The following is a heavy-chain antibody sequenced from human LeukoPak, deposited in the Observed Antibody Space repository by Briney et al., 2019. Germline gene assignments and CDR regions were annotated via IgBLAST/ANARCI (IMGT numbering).Heavy chain of an antibody. CDR3: ARSFPYSGSYSY. CDR2: IYTSGST. Sequence: SQTLSLTCTVSGGSISSGSYYWSWIRQPAGKGLEWIGRIYTSGSTNYNPSLKSRVTISVDTSKNQFSLKLSSVTAADTAVYYCARSFPYSGSYSYWGQGTLVTVSS. V-gene: IGHV4-61*02. J-gene: IGHJ4*02. D-gene: IGHD1-26*01. CDR1: GGSISSGSYY.